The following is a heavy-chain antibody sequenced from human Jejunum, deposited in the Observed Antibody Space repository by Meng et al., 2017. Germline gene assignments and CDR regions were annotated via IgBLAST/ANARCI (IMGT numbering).Heavy chain of an antibody. V-gene: IGHV3-64*01. CDR2: ISYNEGDT. CDR1: GFTLSRYS. D-gene: IGHD5-12*01. Sequence: GESLKISCAASGFTLSRYSMHWVRQTPGKGLEYVSAISYNEGDTFYASSVEGRFTISRDSSKNTLFLQMGSLRAEDMAMYYCARVGLSGSFDQWGQGKLV. J-gene: IGHJ4*02. CDR3: ARVGLSGSFDQ.